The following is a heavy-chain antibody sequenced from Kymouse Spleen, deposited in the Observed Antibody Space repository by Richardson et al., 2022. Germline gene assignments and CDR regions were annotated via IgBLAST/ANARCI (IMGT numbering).Heavy chain of an antibody. CDR1: GGSFSGYY. CDR2: INHSGST. D-gene: IGHD3-9*01. Sequence: QVQLQQWGAGLLKPSETLSLTCAVYGGSFSGYYWSWIRQPPGKGLEWIGEINHSGSTNYNPSLKSRVTISVDTSKNQFSLKLSSVTAADTAVYYCARGLRYFDWFPSWFDPWGQGTLVTVSS. J-gene: IGHJ5*02. V-gene: IGHV4-34*01. CDR3: ARGLRYFDWFPSWFDP.